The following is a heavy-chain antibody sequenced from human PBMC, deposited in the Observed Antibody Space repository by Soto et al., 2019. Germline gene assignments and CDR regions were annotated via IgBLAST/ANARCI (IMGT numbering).Heavy chain of an antibody. CDR2: ISAYNGNT. Sequence: GASVKVCCKASGYTFTSCGIRWVRQAPGQGLEWMGWISAYNGNTNYAQKLQGRVTMTTDTSTSTAYMELRSLRSDDTAAYYCARQPHDYGDYVDYWGQGTLVTVSS. D-gene: IGHD4-17*01. V-gene: IGHV1-18*01. J-gene: IGHJ4*02. CDR1: GYTFTSCG. CDR3: ARQPHDYGDYVDY.